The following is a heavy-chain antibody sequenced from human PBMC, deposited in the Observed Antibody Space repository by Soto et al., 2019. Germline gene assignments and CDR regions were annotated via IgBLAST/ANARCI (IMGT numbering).Heavy chain of an antibody. V-gene: IGHV3-30-3*01. J-gene: IGHJ6*02. D-gene: IGHD1-7*01. CDR3: ASAQRGTTLYSHGMDV. Sequence: QVQLVESGGGVVQPGRSLRLSCAASGFTFSSYAMHWVRQAPGQGLEWVALISYDGSNKYYADSVTGRFTTSRDNPKNTLYLQMTSLRPEDTAVYHCASAQRGTTLYSHGMDVWRQGTTVTVSS. CDR1: GFTFSSYA. CDR2: ISYDGSNK.